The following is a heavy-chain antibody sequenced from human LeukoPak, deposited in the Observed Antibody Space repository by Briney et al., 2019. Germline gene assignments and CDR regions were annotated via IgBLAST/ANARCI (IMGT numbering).Heavy chain of an antibody. D-gene: IGHD5-12*01. CDR3: ARGIGVRLYSGYDVDGFDI. Sequence: PSETLSLTCTVSGGSISSYYWNWIRQPPGKGLEWIGYIYHSGSTNYNPSLKSRVTISVDTSKNQFSLKLSSVTAADTAVYYCARGIGVRLYSGYDVDGFDIWGQGTMVTVSS. V-gene: IGHV4-59*01. CDR1: GGSISSYY. J-gene: IGHJ3*02. CDR2: IYHSGST.